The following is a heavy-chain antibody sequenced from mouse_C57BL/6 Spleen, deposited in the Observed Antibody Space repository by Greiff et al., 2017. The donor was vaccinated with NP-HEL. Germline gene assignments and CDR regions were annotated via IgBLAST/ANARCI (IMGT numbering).Heavy chain of an antibody. CDR2: ISDGGSYT. CDR3: AREAGYYYGSSPYWYFDV. Sequence: EVKLMESGGGLVKPGGSLKLSCAASGFTFSSYAMSWVRQTPEKRLEWVATISDGGSYTYYPDNVKGRFTIFRDNAKNNLYLQMSHLKSEDTAMYYCAREAGYYYGSSPYWYFDVWGTGTTVTVSS. CDR1: GFTFSSYA. J-gene: IGHJ1*03. D-gene: IGHD1-1*01. V-gene: IGHV5-4*01.